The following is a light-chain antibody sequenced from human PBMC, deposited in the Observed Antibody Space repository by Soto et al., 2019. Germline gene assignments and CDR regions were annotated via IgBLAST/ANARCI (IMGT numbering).Light chain of an antibody. Sequence: EIVMTQSPATLSVSPGERATLSCRASQSVSSNLAWYQQKPGQAPRLLIYGASTRATGIPARFSGSGSGTEFTLTISSRQSEDFSVYYCHQYNNWPLYTFGQGTKLEIK. V-gene: IGKV3-15*01. CDR2: GAS. CDR3: HQYNNWPLYT. J-gene: IGKJ2*01. CDR1: QSVSSN.